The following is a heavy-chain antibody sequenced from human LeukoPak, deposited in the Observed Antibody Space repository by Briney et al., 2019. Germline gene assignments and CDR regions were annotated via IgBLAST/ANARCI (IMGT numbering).Heavy chain of an antibody. Sequence: GSLRLSCVASGFTVSSNYMSWVRQAPGKGLEWVSVIYSAGNTYYADSVKGRFTIPRHNSENTLYLHMNSLRVEDTAVYFCARGGTPGYSSGRIDYWGQGTLVTVSS. CDR1: GFTVSSNY. J-gene: IGHJ4*02. D-gene: IGHD6-19*01. V-gene: IGHV3-53*04. CDR2: IYSAGNT. CDR3: ARGGTPGYSSGRIDY.